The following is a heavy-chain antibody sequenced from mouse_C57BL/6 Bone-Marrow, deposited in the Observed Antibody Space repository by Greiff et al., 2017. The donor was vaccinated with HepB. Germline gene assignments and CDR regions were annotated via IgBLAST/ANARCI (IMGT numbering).Heavy chain of an antibody. V-gene: IGHV14-3*01. CDR1: GFNIKNTY. CDR2: IDPANGNT. J-gene: IGHJ1*03. CDR3: ARRSVPHWYFDV. D-gene: IGHD5-1*01. Sequence: VQLQQSVAELVRPGASVKLSCTASGFNIKNTYMHWVKQRPEQGLEWIGRIDPANGNTKYAPKFQGKATITAATSSNTAYLHRSSLASEDTAIYYCARRSVPHWYFDVWGTGTTVTGSS.